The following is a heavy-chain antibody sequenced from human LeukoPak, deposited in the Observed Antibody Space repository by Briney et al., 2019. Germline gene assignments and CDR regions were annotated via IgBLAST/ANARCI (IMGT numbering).Heavy chain of an antibody. D-gene: IGHD1-7*01. Sequence: SETLSLTCTVSGGSISSYYWSWIRQPAGKGLEWIGRIYTSGSTNYNPSLKSRVTMSVDTSKNQFSLKLSSVTAADTAVYYCARWRTTGNHDALDIWGQGTMVTVSS. V-gene: IGHV4-4*07. CDR1: GGSISSYY. CDR3: ARWRTTGNHDALDI. J-gene: IGHJ3*02. CDR2: IYTSGST.